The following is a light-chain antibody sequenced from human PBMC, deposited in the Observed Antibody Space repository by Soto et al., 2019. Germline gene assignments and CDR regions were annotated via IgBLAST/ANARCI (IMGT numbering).Light chain of an antibody. CDR2: GTS. J-gene: IGKJ4*01. CDR3: QQYNDGIA. Sequence: VMTQSPDIVSVSPGERATLSCRASQSVRSNLAWYQQKPGQAPRLLISGTSTRAAGIPARFSGDRSGTDFTLTISSLQSEDLGVYYCQQYNDGIAFGGGTKVDIK. V-gene: IGKV3-15*01. CDR1: QSVRSN.